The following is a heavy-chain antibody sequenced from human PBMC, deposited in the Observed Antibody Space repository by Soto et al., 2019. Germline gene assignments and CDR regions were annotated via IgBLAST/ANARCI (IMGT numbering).Heavy chain of an antibody. Sequence: WTWIRQPPGKGLEWIGYIYHSGITYYNPSLKSRVTISVDRSKNQFSLKLRSVTAADTAVYYCARKVGATPDNYFDSWGQGTLVTVSS. J-gene: IGHJ4*02. CDR3: ARKVGATPDNYFDS. V-gene: IGHV4-30-2*01. D-gene: IGHD1-26*01. CDR2: IYHSGIT.